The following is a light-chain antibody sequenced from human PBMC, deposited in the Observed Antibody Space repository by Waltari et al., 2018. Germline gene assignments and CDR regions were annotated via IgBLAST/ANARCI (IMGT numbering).Light chain of an antibody. CDR2: DVY. V-gene: IGLV2-14*03. CDR1: HSDIGDYNY. CDR3: SSYTSSSTRVV. J-gene: IGLJ2*01. Sequence: QSALTQPASVSGSPGQSITISCTGTHSDIGDYNYVAWYQQHPGKAPKYMIYDVYKRPSGDFNRFSGSKSGNTASLTISGLQAEDEADYYCSSYTSSSTRVVFGGGTKLTVL.